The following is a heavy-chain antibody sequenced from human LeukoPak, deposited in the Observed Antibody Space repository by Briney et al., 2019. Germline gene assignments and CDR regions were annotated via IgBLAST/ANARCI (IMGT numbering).Heavy chain of an antibody. CDR2: INHSGST. D-gene: IGHD5-18*01. CDR3: ARGGWDTAMDRRRYFDL. V-gene: IGHV4-34*01. J-gene: IGHJ2*01. CDR1: GGSFSGYY. Sequence: SETLSLTCAVYGGSFSGYYWRWIRQPPGKGLEWIWEINHSGSTNSKPSRKSRVTISVDASKNQFSLKLSSVTAADTAVHYCARGGWDTAMDRRRYFDLWGRGTLVTVSS.